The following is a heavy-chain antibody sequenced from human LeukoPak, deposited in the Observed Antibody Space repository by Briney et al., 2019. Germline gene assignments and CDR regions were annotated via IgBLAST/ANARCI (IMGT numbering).Heavy chain of an antibody. CDR3: AKVPVTAAINY. D-gene: IGHD2-2*02. CDR2: ISGSGGST. J-gene: IGHJ4*02. CDR1: GFTFSSYS. V-gene: IGHV3-23*01. Sequence: GGPLRLSCAASGFTFSSYSMNWVRQAPGKGLEGVSAISGSGGSTYYADSVKGRFTISRDNSKNTLYLQMNSLRAEDTAVYYCAKVPVTAAINYGGQGTLVTVSS.